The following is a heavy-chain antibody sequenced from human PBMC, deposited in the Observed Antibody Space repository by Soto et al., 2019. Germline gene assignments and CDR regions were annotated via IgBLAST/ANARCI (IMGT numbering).Heavy chain of an antibody. CDR3: ARDQVPAALLGWLDH. CDR1: GDSISNNKW. CDR2: MHHSGSI. D-gene: IGHD2-2*01. J-gene: IGHJ5*02. V-gene: IGHV4-4*02. Sequence: SETLSLTCSVSGDSISNNKWWSWVRQPPGKGLEWIGEMHHSGSIHYNASLKSRATLSVDKSRNQFSLQLTSVTAADTAVYYCARDQVPAALLGWLDHRGQGTLVT.